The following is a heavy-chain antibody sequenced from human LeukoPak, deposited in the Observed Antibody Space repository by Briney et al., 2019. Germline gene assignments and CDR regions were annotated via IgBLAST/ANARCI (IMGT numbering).Heavy chain of an antibody. CDR2: IYGSGST. V-gene: IGHV4-61*02. D-gene: IGHD2-21*01. CDR1: GGSISSGSYY. CDR3: ARYSRGFDY. Sequence: PSQTLSLTCTVSGGSISSGSYYWSGIRQPVGKGLEWIGRIYGSGSTKNNPSLKSRVTMSVDTSTNQFFLKLTSVTAADTAVYYCARYSRGFDYWGQGILVTVSS. J-gene: IGHJ4*02.